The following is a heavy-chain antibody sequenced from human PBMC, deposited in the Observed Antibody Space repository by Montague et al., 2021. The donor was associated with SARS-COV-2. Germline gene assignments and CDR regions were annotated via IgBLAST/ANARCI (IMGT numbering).Heavy chain of an antibody. V-gene: IGHV4-4*02. Sequence: SETLSLTCAVSGGSISSGTWWTWVRQPPGKGLEWIGEISHSGGTNYNPSPKSRVTISVDKSKNQFSLHLNSVTAADTAVYYCARLSADIGGYFWFDPWGQGTLVSVSS. CDR2: ISHSGGT. D-gene: IGHD1-26*01. CDR3: ARLSADIGGYFWFDP. J-gene: IGHJ5*02. CDR1: GGSISSGTW.